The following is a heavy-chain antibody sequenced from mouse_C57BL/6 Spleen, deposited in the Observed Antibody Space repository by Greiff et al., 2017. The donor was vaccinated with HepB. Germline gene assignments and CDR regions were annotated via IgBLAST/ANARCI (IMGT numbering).Heavy chain of an antibody. Sequence: VQLQQSGPELVKPGASVKLSCKASGYTFTSYDINWVKQRPGQGLEWIGWIYPRDGSTKYNEKFKGKATLTVDTSSSTAYMELHSLTSEDSAVYFCARSRGTTVVARYYFDYWGQGTTLTVSS. D-gene: IGHD1-1*01. CDR3: ARSRGTTVVARYYFDY. CDR1: GYTFTSYD. V-gene: IGHV1-85*01. J-gene: IGHJ2*01. CDR2: IYPRDGST.